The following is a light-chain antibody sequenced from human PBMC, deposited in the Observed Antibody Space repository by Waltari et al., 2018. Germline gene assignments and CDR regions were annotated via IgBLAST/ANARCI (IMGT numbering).Light chain of an antibody. Sequence: IQLTQSPSSLSASVGDRVTITCRASQGINNYLAWYQQKPGEAPKPLIYFASTLEREVPSRFSGSGSGTDFTLTISSLQPEDFATYYCQHLNGYPITFGGGTKVEIK. J-gene: IGKJ4*01. CDR1: QGINNY. CDR3: QHLNGYPIT. CDR2: FAS. V-gene: IGKV1-9*01.